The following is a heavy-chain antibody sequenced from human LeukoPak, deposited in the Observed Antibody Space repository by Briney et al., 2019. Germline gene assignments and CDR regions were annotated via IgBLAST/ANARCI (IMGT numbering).Heavy chain of an antibody. D-gene: IGHD6-19*01. CDR1: GYTFTSYD. CDR2: MNPNSGNT. V-gene: IGHV1-8*01. CDR3: ARVAVAGTGEYYYYYGMDV. J-gene: IGHJ6*02. Sequence: ASVKVSCKASGYTFTSYDINWVRQATGQGLEWMGWMNPNSGNTGYAQKFQGRVTMTRNTSISTAYMELSSLRSEDTAVYYCARVAVAGTGEYYYYYGMDVWGQGTTVTVSS.